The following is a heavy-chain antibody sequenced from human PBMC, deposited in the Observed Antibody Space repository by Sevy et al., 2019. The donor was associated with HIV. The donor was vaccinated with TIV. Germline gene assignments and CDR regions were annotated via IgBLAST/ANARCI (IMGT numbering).Heavy chain of an antibody. CDR2: IHYSGSG. D-gene: IGHD5-12*01. J-gene: IGHJ4*02. V-gene: IGHV4-30-4*01. CDR1: GGSVSNGDYY. CDR3: ASKRGYTHGPFES. Sequence: SETLSLTCDVSGGSVSNGDYYWSWIRQPPGKGLEWFGYIHYSGSGYYNPFLKSRVTISVDTSKNQFSLKLKSVTAADTAIYYCASKRGYTHGPFESWGQGTLVTVSS.